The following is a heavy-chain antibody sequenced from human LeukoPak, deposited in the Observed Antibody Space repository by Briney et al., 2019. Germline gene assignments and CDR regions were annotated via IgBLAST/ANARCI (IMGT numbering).Heavy chain of an antibody. D-gene: IGHD3-22*01. V-gene: IGHV4-59*01. CDR1: GGSISSYY. J-gene: IGHJ4*02. Sequence: SETLSLTCTVSGGSISSYYWSWIRQPPGKGLEWIGYIYYSGSTNYNPSLKSRVTISVDTSKNQFSLKLSSVTAADTAVYYCARERSSYYYDSSGYVDYWGQGTLVTVSS. CDR2: IYYSGST. CDR3: ARERSSYYYDSSGYVDY.